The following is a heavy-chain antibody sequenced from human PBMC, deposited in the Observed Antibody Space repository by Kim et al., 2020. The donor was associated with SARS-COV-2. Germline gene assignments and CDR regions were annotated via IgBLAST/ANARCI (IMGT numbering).Heavy chain of an antibody. CDR2: GDT. CDR3: ARGVAVHFAP. V-gene: IGHV1-8*01. J-gene: IGHJ5*02. Sequence: GDTGYAQKFQGRVTLTRNTSINTAYMELSSLISEDTAVYFCARGVAVHFAPWGEGTPVTVSS. D-gene: IGHD6-19*01.